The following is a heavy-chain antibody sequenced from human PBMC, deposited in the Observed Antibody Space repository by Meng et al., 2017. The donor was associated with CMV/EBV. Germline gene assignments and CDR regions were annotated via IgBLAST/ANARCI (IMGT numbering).Heavy chain of an antibody. V-gene: IGHV4-39*07. Sequence: SETLSLTCTVSGGSISSSSYYWGWIRQPPGKGLEWIGSIYYSGSTYYNPSLKSRVTISVDTSKNQFSLKLSSMTAAAAAVYYCARDTIVVVPAASGGFDYWGQRTLVTVSS. CDR3: ARDTIVVVPAASGGFDY. CDR1: GGSISSSSYY. D-gene: IGHD2-2*01. J-gene: IGHJ4*02. CDR2: IYYSGST.